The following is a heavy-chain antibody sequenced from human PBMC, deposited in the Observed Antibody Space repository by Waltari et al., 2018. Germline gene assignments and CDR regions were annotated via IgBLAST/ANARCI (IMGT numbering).Heavy chain of an antibody. CDR1: GAPMTSYY. V-gene: IGHV4-59*08. D-gene: IGHD2-21*02. Sequence: QVQLPESGPGLVKASETLSLHCTVSGAPMTSYYWSWIRQSPGKGLVLLGHLYDRGSATYNADLKSRITMSVDTSRNQFSLELKSVTAADTAVYYCATYIEVRTAEKFLRKWGQGTLVRVSS. CDR3: ATYIEVRTAEKFLRK. J-gene: IGHJ1*01. CDR2: LYDRGSA.